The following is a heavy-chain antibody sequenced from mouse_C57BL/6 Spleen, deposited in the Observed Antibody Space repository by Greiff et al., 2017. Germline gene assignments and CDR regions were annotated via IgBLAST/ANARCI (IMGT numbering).Heavy chain of an antibody. J-gene: IGHJ3*01. CDR1: GFSLTSYG. Sequence: VQLQQSGPGLVQPSQSLSITCTVSGFSLTSYGVHWVRQSPGKGLEWLGVIWSGGSTDYNAAFIARLSISKDNSKSQVFFKMNSLQADDTAIYYCASPLNWDVAWFAYWGQGTLVTVSA. D-gene: IGHD4-1*02. V-gene: IGHV2-2*01. CDR2: IWSGGST. CDR3: ASPLNWDVAWFAY.